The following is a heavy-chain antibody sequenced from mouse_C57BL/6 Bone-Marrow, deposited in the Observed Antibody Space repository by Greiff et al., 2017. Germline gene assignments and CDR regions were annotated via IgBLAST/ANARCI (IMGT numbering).Heavy chain of an antibody. CDR2: IWGVGST. CDR3: ASTRYYSLFAY. J-gene: IGHJ3*01. Sequence: VQRVESGPGLVAPSQSLSITCTVSGFSLTSYGVDWVRQSPGKGLEWLGVIWGVGSTNYNSALKSRLSISKDNSKSQVFLKMNSLQTDDTAMYYCASTRYYSLFAYWGQETLVTVSA. V-gene: IGHV2-6*01. D-gene: IGHD1-1*01. CDR1: GFSLTSYG.